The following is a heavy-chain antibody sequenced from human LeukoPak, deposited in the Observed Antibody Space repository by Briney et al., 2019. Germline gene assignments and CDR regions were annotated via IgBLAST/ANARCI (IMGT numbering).Heavy chain of an antibody. CDR1: GFTFSSYG. CDR3: AKGPRAVADLGIRPYYFDY. J-gene: IGHJ4*02. Sequence: SGGSLRLSCAASGFTFSSYGMHWVRQAPGKGLEWVAVISYDGSNKYYADSVKGRFTISRDNSKNTPYLQMNSLRAEDTAVYYCAKGPRAVADLGIRPYYFDYWGQGTLVTVSS. CDR2: ISYDGSNK. D-gene: IGHD6-19*01. V-gene: IGHV3-30*18.